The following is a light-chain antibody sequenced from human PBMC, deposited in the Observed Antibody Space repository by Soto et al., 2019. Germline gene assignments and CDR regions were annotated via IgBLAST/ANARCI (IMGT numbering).Light chain of an antibody. Sequence: QSALTQPASVSGSPGQSITISCTGTSSDVGGYNYVSWYQQHPGKAPKLMIYDVSNRPSGVSNRFSGSKSDNTASLTISGLQAEDEADYYCSSYTSSSTPGVFGTGTKLTVL. CDR3: SSYTSSSTPGV. J-gene: IGLJ1*01. V-gene: IGLV2-14*01. CDR1: SSDVGGYNY. CDR2: DVS.